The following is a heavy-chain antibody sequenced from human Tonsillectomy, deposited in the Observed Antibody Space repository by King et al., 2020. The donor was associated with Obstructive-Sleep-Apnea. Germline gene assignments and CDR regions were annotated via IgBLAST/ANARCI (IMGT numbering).Heavy chain of an antibody. V-gene: IGHV3-64*01. D-gene: IGHD3-9*01. CDR3: ARGGYYDILTGYL. Sequence: VQLVESGGGLVQPGGSLRLSCAASGFTFSSYAMHWVRQAPGKGLEYVSAISSNGGSTYYANSVKGRFTISRDNSKNTLYLQMGSLRAEDMAVYYCARGGYYDILTGYLWGQGTLVTVSS. CDR1: GFTFSSYA. J-gene: IGHJ4*02. CDR2: ISSNGGST.